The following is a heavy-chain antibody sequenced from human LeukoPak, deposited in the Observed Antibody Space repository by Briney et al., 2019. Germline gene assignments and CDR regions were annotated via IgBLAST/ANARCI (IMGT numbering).Heavy chain of an antibody. CDR2: INPSGGST. V-gene: IGHV1-46*01. CDR3: ARAMVGATLFPVAHYYYYMDV. D-gene: IGHD1-26*01. J-gene: IGHJ6*03. CDR1: GYTFTSYY. Sequence: ASVKVSCKASGYTFTSYYMHWVRQAPGQGLEWMGIINPSGGSTSYAQKFQGRVTMTRDMSTSTVYMELSSLRSEDTAVYYCARAMVGATLFPVAHYYYYMDVWGKGTTVTVSS.